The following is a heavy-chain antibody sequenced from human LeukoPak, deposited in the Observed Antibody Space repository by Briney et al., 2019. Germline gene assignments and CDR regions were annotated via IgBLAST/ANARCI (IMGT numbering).Heavy chain of an antibody. CDR2: MNADGRTI. D-gene: IGHD1-7*01. V-gene: IGHV3-74*01. J-gene: IGHJ2*01. Sequence: GGSLRLSCAAPGFTFSSSWMHWVRQGPGKGLVWVARMNADGRTINYADSVKGRFTISRDNAKNTLYLQMNSLRTEDAAVYYCARAGNYYFDLWGRGTQVTVSS. CDR3: ARAGNYYFDL. CDR1: GFTFSSSW.